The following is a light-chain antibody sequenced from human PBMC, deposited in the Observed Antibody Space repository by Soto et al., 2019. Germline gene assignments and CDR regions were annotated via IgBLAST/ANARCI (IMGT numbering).Light chain of an antibody. CDR2: GAS. V-gene: IGKV3-20*01. CDR3: QQYGRT. CDR1: QSISSSY. J-gene: IGKJ1*01. Sequence: EIVLTQSPGTLSLSLGERATLSCRASQSISSSYLAWYQQKPGQAPRLLIYGASSRATGIPDRFSGSGSGTDFTLTISRLEPEDFAVYYCQQYGRTFGQGPKVEIK.